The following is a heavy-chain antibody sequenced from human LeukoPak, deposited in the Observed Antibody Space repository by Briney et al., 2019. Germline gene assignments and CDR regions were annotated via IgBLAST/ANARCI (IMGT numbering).Heavy chain of an antibody. CDR2: IHRNGST. D-gene: IGHD2/OR15-2a*01. Sequence: PGGSLRLSCAASGLNVSSNYMSWVRQAAGKGLEWVSVIHRNGSTYYADSVKGRFTISRDNSKNTLYLQMNTVRAEDTAVYYCAKGGAGNYYGMDVWGQGTTVTVSS. CDR1: GLNVSSNY. CDR3: AKGGAGNYYGMDV. J-gene: IGHJ6*02. V-gene: IGHV3-53*01.